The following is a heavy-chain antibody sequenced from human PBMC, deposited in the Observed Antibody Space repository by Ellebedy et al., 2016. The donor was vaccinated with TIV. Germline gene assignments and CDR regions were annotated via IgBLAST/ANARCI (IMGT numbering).Heavy chain of an antibody. CDR1: GDFIRSYY. CDR2: VYDSGTT. D-gene: IGHD1-26*01. CDR3: TRQWGGSVHS. J-gene: IGHJ4*02. Sequence: MPSETLSLTCTVSGDFIRSYYWGWIRQSPRKELEWNGYVYDSGTTAYNPSLKSRVTISSDTSRNQFSLNLTSVTAADTAVYYCTRQWGGSVHSWGQGTLVTVSS. V-gene: IGHV4-59*08.